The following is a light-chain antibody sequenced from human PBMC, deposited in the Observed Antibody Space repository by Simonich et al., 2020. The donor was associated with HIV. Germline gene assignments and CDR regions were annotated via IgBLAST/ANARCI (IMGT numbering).Light chain of an antibody. V-gene: IGKV1-NL1*01. J-gene: IGKJ4*01. CDR2: AAS. Sequence: DIQMTQSPSSLSASVGDRVTITCRASQDISNSLVWYQQKPGKAPKLLLYAASRLESGVPSRLSCSGSGTDYTLTISSLQPEDFAAYYCQQYYSTPTFGGGTKVEIK. CDR1: QDISNS. CDR3: QQYYSTPT.